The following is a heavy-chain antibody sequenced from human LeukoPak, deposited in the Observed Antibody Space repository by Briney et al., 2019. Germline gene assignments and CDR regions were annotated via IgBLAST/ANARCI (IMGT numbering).Heavy chain of an antibody. Sequence: ASVKVSCKASGYTFTTSYMHWVRQAPGQGLEWMGIITPSGGSTTYAQKFQGRVTMTRDTSTSTVYMELSSLRSEDTAVYYCARAGGYCSGGRCYNWFDPWGQGTLVIVSS. V-gene: IGHV1-46*01. CDR1: GYTFTTSY. CDR2: ITPSGGST. CDR3: ARAGGYCSGGRCYNWFDP. J-gene: IGHJ5*02. D-gene: IGHD2-15*01.